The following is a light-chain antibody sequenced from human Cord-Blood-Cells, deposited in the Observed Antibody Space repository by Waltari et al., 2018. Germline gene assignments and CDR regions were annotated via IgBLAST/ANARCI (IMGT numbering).Light chain of an antibody. Sequence: DIQMTQSPSTLSASVGDRVPITCWASQGISSWLAWYQQKPGKAPKLLIYDASSLESGVPSRFSGSGSGTEFTLTISSLQPDDFATYYCQQYNSYSPATFGQGTKVEIK. CDR1: QGISSW. V-gene: IGKV1-5*01. CDR2: DAS. CDR3: QQYNSYSPAT. J-gene: IGKJ1*01.